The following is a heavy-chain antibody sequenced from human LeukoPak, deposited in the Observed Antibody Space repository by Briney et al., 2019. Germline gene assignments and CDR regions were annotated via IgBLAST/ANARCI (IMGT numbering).Heavy chain of an antibody. CDR1: GFTFDDYA. CDR2: ISWNSGSI. Sequence: GRSLRLSCAASGFTFDDYAMHWVRQAPGKGLEWVSGISWNSGSIGYADSVKGRFTISRDNAKNSLYLQMNSLRAEDTALYYCAKERGYSSGWYQRRDAFDIWGQGTMVTVSS. V-gene: IGHV3-9*01. D-gene: IGHD6-19*01. J-gene: IGHJ3*02. CDR3: AKERGYSSGWYQRRDAFDI.